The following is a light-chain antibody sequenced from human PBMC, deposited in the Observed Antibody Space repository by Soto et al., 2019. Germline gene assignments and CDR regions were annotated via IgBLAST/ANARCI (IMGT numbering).Light chain of an antibody. CDR1: SSDVGGYNY. V-gene: IGLV2-14*01. CDR2: DVS. CDR3: SSYTRSSTLYV. J-gene: IGLJ1*01. Sequence: QSVLTQPASVSGSPGQSITISCTGTSSDVGGYNYVSWYQQHPGKAPKLMNYDVSNRPSGVSNRFSGSKSANTASLIISGLQAEDEADYYCSSYTRSSTLYVFGTGTKVTVL.